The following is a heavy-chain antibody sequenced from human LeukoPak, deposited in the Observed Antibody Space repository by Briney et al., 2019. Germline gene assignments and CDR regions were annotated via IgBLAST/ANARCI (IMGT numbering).Heavy chain of an antibody. V-gene: IGHV4-30-4*01. D-gene: IGHD3-10*01. CDR1: GGSISSGDYY. CDR2: IYYSGST. Sequence: SETLSLTCTVSGGSISSGDYYWSWIRQPPGKGLEWIGYIYYSGSTYYNPSLKSRVTTSVDTSKNQFSLKLSSVTAADTAVYYCATSSYYYGSGSYWDSYGMDVWGQGTTVTVSS. J-gene: IGHJ6*02. CDR3: ATSSYYYGSGSYWDSYGMDV.